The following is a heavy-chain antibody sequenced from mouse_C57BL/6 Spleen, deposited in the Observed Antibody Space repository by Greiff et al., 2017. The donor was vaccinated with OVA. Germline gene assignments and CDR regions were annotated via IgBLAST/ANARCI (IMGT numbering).Heavy chain of an antibody. CDR1: GFNIKDYY. CDR3: ARSYGSSSAWFAY. V-gene: IGHV14-2*01. D-gene: IGHD1-1*01. CDR2: IDPEDGET. Sequence: VPLQPSGAELVKPGASVTLSCPASGFNIKDYYLHWVKQRTEQCLYWIGRIDPEDGETKYAPKFQGKATITADTSSNTAYLQLSSLTSEDTAVYYCARSYGSSSAWFAYWGQVTLVTVSA. J-gene: IGHJ3*01.